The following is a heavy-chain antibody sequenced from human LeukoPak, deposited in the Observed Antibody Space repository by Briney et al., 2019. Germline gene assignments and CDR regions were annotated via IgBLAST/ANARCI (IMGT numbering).Heavy chain of an antibody. V-gene: IGHV3-23*01. Sequence: GGSLRLSCAASGFTFSSYAMSWVRQAPGKGLEWVSAISGSGGSTYYADSVKGRFTISRDDSKNTLYLQMNSLRAEDTAVYYCAKALHCSGGSCYFYGYYYYYGMDAWGQGTTVTVSS. CDR1: GFTFSSYA. J-gene: IGHJ6*02. D-gene: IGHD2-15*01. CDR2: ISGSGGST. CDR3: AKALHCSGGSCYFYGYYYYYGMDA.